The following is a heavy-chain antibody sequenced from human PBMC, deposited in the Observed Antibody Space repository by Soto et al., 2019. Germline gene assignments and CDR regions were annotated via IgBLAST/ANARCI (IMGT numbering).Heavy chain of an antibody. D-gene: IGHD3-10*01. J-gene: IGHJ4*02. Sequence: SETLSLTCTVSGGSISSGGYYWSWIRQHPGKGLEWIGYIYYSGSTYYNPSLKSRVTISVDTSKNQFSLKLSSVTPADTAVYYCAREGKAITMVRGAAPVYFDYWGQGTLVTVSS. CDR2: IYYSGST. CDR3: AREGKAITMVRGAAPVYFDY. CDR1: GGSISSGGYY. V-gene: IGHV4-31*03.